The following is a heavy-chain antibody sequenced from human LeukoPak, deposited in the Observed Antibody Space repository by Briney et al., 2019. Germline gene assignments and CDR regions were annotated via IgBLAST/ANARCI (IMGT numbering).Heavy chain of an antibody. CDR1: GYSFTSYY. J-gene: IGHJ1*01. CDR2: INPSVGST. V-gene: IGHV1-46*01. Sequence: GASVKISCKAYGYSFTSYYMHWVRQAPGQGLEWMGIINPSVGSTSYAEKFQGRVTMTRDTSISTAYMELSRLRSDDTAVYYCASASYDSSDYEFFQHWGQGTLVTVSS. CDR3: ASASYDSSDYEFFQH. D-gene: IGHD3-22*01.